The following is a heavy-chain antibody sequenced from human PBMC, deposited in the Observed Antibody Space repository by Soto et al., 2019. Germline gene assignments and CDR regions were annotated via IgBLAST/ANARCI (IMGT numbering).Heavy chain of an antibody. Sequence: QVQLVQSGAEVKKPGASVKVSCKASGYTFTSYYMHWVRQAPGQGLAWMGIINPSGGSTSYAQKFQGRVTITRDTATSTVYMELSSPRTEDTAVYYCSRDGGPVVVTDLSYNWFVPW. CDR3: SRDGGPVVVTDLSYNWFVP. CDR2: INPSGGST. V-gene: IGHV1-46*01. J-gene: IGHJ5*02. CDR1: GYTFTSYY. D-gene: IGHD2-21*02.